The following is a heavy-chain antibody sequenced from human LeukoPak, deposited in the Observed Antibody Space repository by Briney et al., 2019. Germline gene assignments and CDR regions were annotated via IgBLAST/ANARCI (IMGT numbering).Heavy chain of an antibody. CDR1: GFTFSSYA. Sequence: PGGSLRLSCAASGFTFSSYAMSWVRQAPGKGLEWVSAISGSGGSTYYADSAKGRFTISRDNSKNTLYLQMNSLRAEDTAVYYCAKAVLTITMVRGVIMEVTFGDYFDYWGQGTLVTVSS. V-gene: IGHV3-23*01. CDR2: ISGSGGST. J-gene: IGHJ4*02. D-gene: IGHD3-10*01. CDR3: AKAVLTITMVRGVIMEVTFGDYFDY.